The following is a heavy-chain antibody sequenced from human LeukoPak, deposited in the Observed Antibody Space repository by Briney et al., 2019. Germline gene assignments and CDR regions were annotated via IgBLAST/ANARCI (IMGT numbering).Heavy chain of an antibody. CDR2: IYYSGST. V-gene: IGHV4-39*01. D-gene: IGHD3-10*01. J-gene: IGHJ4*02. CDR1: GGSISSSSYY. CDR3: ARRHMVRGIDY. Sequence: PSETLSLTCTVSGGSISSSSYYWGWIRQPPGKGLEWTGSIYYSGSTYYNPSLKSRVTISVDTSKNQFSLKLSSVTAADTAVYYCARRHMVRGIDYWGQGTLVTVSS.